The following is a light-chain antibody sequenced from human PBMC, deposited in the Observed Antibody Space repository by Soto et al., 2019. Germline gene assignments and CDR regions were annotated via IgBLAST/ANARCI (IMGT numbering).Light chain of an antibody. CDR1: NSNIGSNA. CDR2: GNN. V-gene: IGLV1-44*01. J-gene: IGLJ2*01. CDR3: AAWDDSLKGVV. Sequence: QLVLTQPPSASGTPGQGVAISCSGSNSNIGSNAVNWYQQLPGTAPKRLISGNNQRPSGVPDRFSGSKSGTSAFLAISGLQSEDEADYYCAAWDDSLKGVVFGGGTKVTVL.